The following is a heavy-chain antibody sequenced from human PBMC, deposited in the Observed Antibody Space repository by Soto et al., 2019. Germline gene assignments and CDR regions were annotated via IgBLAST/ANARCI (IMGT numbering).Heavy chain of an antibody. V-gene: IGHV3-21*01. J-gene: IGHJ1*01. CDR3: ARKDPGAYFQH. CDR1: VFTFSVYS. CDR2: ISSSSSYI. D-gene: IGHD1-26*01. Sequence: WGSLISSCAASVFTFSVYSMNWVRQAPGKGLEWVSSISSSSSYIYSADSVKGRFTISRDNAKNSLYLQMNSLRAEDTAIYYCARKDPGAYFQHWGQGTLVTVSS.